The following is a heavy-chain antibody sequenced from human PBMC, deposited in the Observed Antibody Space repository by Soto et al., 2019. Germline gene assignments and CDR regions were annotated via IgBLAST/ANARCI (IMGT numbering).Heavy chain of an antibody. D-gene: IGHD7-27*01. Sequence: QVRLQESGPGLVQPSQTLSLTCSVSGDPVSSGSYYWTWVRQHPVKGLEWIGYIYHTGSTYYNPSFQSRLIMSIDTSNNQFSLTLYSVTAAATAVYFCAAKLGTTHYFDFWGQGSLVAVSS. CDR1: GDPVSSGSYY. CDR2: IYHTGST. V-gene: IGHV4-31*04. CDR3: AAKLGTTHYFDF. J-gene: IGHJ4*02.